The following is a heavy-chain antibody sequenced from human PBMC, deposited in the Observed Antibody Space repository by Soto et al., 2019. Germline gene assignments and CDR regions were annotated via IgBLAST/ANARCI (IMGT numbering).Heavy chain of an antibody. J-gene: IGHJ6*02. V-gene: IGHV4-34*01. D-gene: IGHD2-8*01. CDR2: INHSGST. Sequence: QVQLQQWGAGLLKPSETLSLTCAVYGGSFSGCYWSWIRQPPGKGLEWIGEINHSGSTNYNPSLKSRVTISVDTSKNQFSLKLSSVTAADTAVYYCARVRVLTFYSAQKRYYYYYYGMDVWGQGTTVTVSS. CDR3: ARVRVLTFYSAQKRYYYYYYGMDV. CDR1: GGSFSGCY.